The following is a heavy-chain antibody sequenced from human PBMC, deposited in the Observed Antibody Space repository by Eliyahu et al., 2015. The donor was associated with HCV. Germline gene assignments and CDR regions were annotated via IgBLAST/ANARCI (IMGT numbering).Heavy chain of an antibody. CDR1: GFSLSTSGMC. J-gene: IGHJ4*02. V-gene: IGHV2-70*15. CDR3: ARIRRTGPDIGGAFDY. CDR2: IDWDDDK. D-gene: IGHD1/OR15-1a*01. Sequence: QVTLRESGPALVKPTQTLTLTCTFSGFSLSTSGMCVSWIRQPPGKALEWLARIDWDDDKYYSTSLKTRLTISKDTSKNQVVLTMTNMDPVDTATYYCARIRRTGPDIGGAFDYWGQGTLVTVSS.